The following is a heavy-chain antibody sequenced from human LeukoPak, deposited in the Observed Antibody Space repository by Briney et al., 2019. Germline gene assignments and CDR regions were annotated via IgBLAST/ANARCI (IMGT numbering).Heavy chain of an antibody. V-gene: IGHV3-9*01. Sequence: GRSLRLSCAASGFTFDDYAMHWVRQVPGKGLEWVSLISWNSDSIVYADSVKGRFTISRDNAKNSLYLQMNSLRAEDTAVYYCARGGIQVSGIDEFDYWGQGTLVTVSS. CDR1: GFTFDDYA. D-gene: IGHD6-19*01. CDR3: ARGGIQVSGIDEFDY. J-gene: IGHJ4*02. CDR2: ISWNSDSI.